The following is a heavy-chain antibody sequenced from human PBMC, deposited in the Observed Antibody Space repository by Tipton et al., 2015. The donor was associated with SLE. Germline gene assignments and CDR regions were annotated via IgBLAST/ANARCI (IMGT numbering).Heavy chain of an antibody. CDR3: ARGFIDPTITRRAFDI. D-gene: IGHD3-3*01. V-gene: IGHV4-34*01. Sequence: LRLSCAVYGGSFSGYYWTWIRQPPGKGLEWIGEISHSGSTSSNPSLKSRVTISVDASKNQFSLNLSSMTAADTAVYYCARGFIDPTITRRAFDIWGQGTMVTVSS. CDR2: ISHSGST. J-gene: IGHJ3*02. CDR1: GGSFSGYY.